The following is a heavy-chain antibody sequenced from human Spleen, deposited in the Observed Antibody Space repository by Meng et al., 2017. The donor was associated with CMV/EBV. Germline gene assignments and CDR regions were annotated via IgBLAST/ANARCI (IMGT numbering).Heavy chain of an antibody. Sequence: KVSCKACGYTFIGYGISWVRQAPGQGLEWMGWISAYNGNTNYAQKLQGRVTMTTDTSTSTAYMELRSLRSDDTAVYYCARDRIGGFDYWGQGTLVTVSS. D-gene: IGHD1-26*01. V-gene: IGHV1-18*01. CDR3: ARDRIGGFDY. CDR2: ISAYNGNT. CDR1: GYTFIGYG. J-gene: IGHJ4*02.